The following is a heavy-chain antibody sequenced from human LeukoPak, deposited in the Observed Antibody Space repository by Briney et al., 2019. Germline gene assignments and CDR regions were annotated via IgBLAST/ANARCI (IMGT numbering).Heavy chain of an antibody. CDR3: ARLDILVPRAVEWFDP. J-gene: IGHJ5*01. CDR2: IYSSGTT. D-gene: IGHD2-2*01. Sequence: SETLSLTCIVSGDSISGKYWSWIRRPAGKGLEWLGRIYSSGTTDYSPSLMSRVTMSLDTSKNHISLRLRSVTAADTAVYYCARLDILVPRAVEWFDPWGQGTVVTDSS. CDR1: GDSISGKY. V-gene: IGHV4-4*07.